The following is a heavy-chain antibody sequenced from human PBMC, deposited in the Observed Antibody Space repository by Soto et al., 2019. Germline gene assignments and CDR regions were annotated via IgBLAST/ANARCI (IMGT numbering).Heavy chain of an antibody. V-gene: IGHV3-30-3*01. D-gene: IGHD6-13*01. J-gene: IGHJ4*02. CDR2: ISYDASNK. CDR3: ARGYSSRSAAFDY. CDR1: GFTFSSYA. Sequence: QVQLVESGGGVVQPGRSLRLSCSASGFTFSSYAMHWVRQAPGKGLEWVAIISYDASNKYFADFVKGRFTISRDNSMNTLYLQMNSLRPEDTAVYYCARGYSSRSAAFDYWGQGTLVIVSS.